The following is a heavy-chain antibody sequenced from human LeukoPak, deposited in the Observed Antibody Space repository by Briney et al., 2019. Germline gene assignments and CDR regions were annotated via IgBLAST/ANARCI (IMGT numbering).Heavy chain of an antibody. Sequence: PSETLSLTCIVSGASISSYYWSWIRQPPGKGLEWIGYIYHSGSTNHNPSLKSRVTISVDTSKNQFSLKLSSVTAADTAVYFCARHWAETTGPYAFDIWGQGTMVTVSS. CDR2: IYHSGST. J-gene: IGHJ3*02. D-gene: IGHD1-14*01. CDR3: ARHWAETTGPYAFDI. V-gene: IGHV4-59*01. CDR1: GASISSYY.